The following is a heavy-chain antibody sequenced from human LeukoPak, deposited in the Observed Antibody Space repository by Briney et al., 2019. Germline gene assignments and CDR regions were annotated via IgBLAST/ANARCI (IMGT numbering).Heavy chain of an antibody. Sequence: GGSLRLSCAASGFTFSSYAMSWVRQAPGKGLEWVSAISGSGGSTYYADSVKGRFTISRDNSKNTLYLQMNSLRAEDTAVYYCAKDPIFYGDYVGYYYGMDVWGQGTTVTVSS. J-gene: IGHJ6*02. CDR1: GFTFSSYA. D-gene: IGHD4-17*01. V-gene: IGHV3-23*01. CDR2: ISGSGGST. CDR3: AKDPIFYGDYVGYYYGMDV.